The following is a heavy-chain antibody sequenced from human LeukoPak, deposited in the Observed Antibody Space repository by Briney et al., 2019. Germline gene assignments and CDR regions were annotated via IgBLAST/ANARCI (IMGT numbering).Heavy chain of an antibody. D-gene: IGHD6-19*01. CDR1: GFTFSSYN. CDR3: ARDRYSSGWYYFDY. J-gene: IGHJ4*02. V-gene: IGHV3-21*01. Sequence: GSLRLSCAASGFTFSSYNMNWVRQAPGKGLEWVSSISSSSSYIYYADSVKGRFTISRDNDKSSLYLQMNSLRAEDTAVYYCARDRYSSGWYYFDYWGQGILVTVSS. CDR2: ISSSSSYI.